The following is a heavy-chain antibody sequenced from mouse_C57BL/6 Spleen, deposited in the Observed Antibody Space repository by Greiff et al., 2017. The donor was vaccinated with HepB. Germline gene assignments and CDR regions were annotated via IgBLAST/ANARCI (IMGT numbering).Heavy chain of an antibody. D-gene: IGHD1-1*01. Sequence: QVQLQQPGAELVKPGASVKMSCKASGYTFTSYWITWVKQRPGQGLEWIGDIYPGSGSTNYNEKFKSKATLTVDTSSSTAYMQLSSLTSEDSAVYYCAREGYYGSSYGAYWGQGTLVTVSA. V-gene: IGHV1-55*01. CDR2: IYPGSGST. CDR3: AREGYYGSSYGAY. CDR1: GYTFTSYW. J-gene: IGHJ3*01.